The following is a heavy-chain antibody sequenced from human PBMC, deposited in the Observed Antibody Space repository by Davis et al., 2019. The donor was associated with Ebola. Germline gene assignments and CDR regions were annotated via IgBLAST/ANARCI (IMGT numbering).Heavy chain of an antibody. CDR3: ARCRYGLRGGGCYFDY. CDR2: INRDGSTT. CDR1: GFTFSSYW. J-gene: IGHJ4*02. Sequence: PGGSLRLSCAASGFTFSSYWMHWVRQAPGKGLVWVSCINRDGSTTTYADSVKGRFTISRDNSKNTLYLQMNSLRAEDTAVYYCARCRYGLRGGGCYFDYWGQGTLVTVSS. D-gene: IGHD5-12*01. V-gene: IGHV3-74*03.